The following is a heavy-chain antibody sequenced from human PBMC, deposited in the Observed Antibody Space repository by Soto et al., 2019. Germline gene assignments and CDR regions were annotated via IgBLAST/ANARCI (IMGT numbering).Heavy chain of an antibody. V-gene: IGHV4-59*01. CDR2: ISYSGST. D-gene: IGHD5-12*01. Sequence: SETLSLTCTVSGASISSYDWSWIRRPPGKGLEWIGHISYSGSTNYNPSLKSRVTISVDTSKKQFSLKLTSVTAADTAVYYCARGRDGYNYPNFDYWGQGTLVTVSS. CDR1: GASISSYD. J-gene: IGHJ4*02. CDR3: ARGRDGYNYPNFDY.